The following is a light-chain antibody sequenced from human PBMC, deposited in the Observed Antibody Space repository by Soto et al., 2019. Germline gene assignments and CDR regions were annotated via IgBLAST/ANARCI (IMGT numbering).Light chain of an antibody. CDR3: LKHNSYPIT. J-gene: IGKJ5*01. CDR2: AAS. CDR1: QGISNY. V-gene: IGKV1-17*03. Sequence: DIQMTQSPSAMSASVGDRVTITCRASQGISNYVAWFQQKPRKVPKRLIYAASTLQSGVPSRFSGSGSGTEFTLTICILQPEDCATYYRLKHNSYPITFGQGTRMEIK.